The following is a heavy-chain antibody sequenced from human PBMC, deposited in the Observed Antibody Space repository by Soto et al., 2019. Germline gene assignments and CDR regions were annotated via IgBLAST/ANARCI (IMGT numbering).Heavy chain of an antibody. J-gene: IGHJ4*02. CDR2: ISSGSSYT. Sequence: QVQLVESGGGLVKPGGSLRLSCAASGFSFSDYYMSWIRQTPGKGLEWLSYISSGSSYTHYADSVGGRFTISRDNVKNLVYLQMTSLTAEDTAVYYCARDRGDGDYVGSFDYWGQGTLVTVSS. CDR1: GFSFSDYY. CDR3: ARDRGDGDYVGSFDY. D-gene: IGHD4-17*01. V-gene: IGHV3-11*05.